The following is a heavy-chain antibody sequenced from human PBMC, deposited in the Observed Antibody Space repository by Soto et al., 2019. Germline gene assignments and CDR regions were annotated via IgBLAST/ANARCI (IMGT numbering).Heavy chain of an antibody. CDR3: ARDRGLAAVTRYYYGMDV. J-gene: IGHJ6*02. D-gene: IGHD6-13*01. V-gene: IGHV1-69*06. CDR2: IIPIFGTA. Sequence: GASVKVSCKASGGTFSNYAFSWVRQAPGQGPEWMGGIIPIFGTANYAQKFQGRVTITADKSTSTAYMELSSLRSEDTAVYYCARDRGLAAVTRYYYGMDVWGQGTTVTVSS. CDR1: GGTFSNYA.